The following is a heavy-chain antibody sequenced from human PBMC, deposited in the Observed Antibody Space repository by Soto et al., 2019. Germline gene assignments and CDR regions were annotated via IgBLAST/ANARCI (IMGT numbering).Heavy chain of an antibody. CDR3: AKVGGTSHPPIPVDY. D-gene: IGHD2-2*02. CDR1: GFTFRNHA. CDR2: IAYDGSNA. V-gene: IGHV3-30-3*01. Sequence: GGSLRLSCAASGFTFRNHAMHWVRQAPGKGLECLAVIAYDGSNAFYRDSVKGRFTVSRDNSKNTLYLQMNSLRAEDTAVYYCAKVGGTSHPPIPVDYWGQGTLVTVSS. J-gene: IGHJ4*02.